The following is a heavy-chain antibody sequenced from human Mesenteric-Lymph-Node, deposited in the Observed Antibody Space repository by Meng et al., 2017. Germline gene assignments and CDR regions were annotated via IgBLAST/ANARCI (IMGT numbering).Heavy chain of an antibody. V-gene: IGHV4-59*01. Sequence: VQLQESGPGLVRPSQTLSLTCTVSGASIISSYWSWIRQSPGKGLEWIXYIYNSGSTSYNPSLKSRVTISVDTSKNQFSLNLSSVTAADTAVYYCASTLMAVFDYWGQGTLVTVSS. D-gene: IGHD2-8*01. CDR1: GASIISSY. CDR3: ASTLMAVFDY. CDR2: IYNSGST. J-gene: IGHJ4*02.